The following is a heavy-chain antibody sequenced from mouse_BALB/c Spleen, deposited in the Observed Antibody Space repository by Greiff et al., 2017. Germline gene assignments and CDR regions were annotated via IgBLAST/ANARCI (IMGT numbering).Heavy chain of an antibody. Sequence: EVQLQESGGGLVKPGGSLKLSCAASGFTFSSYAMSWVRQTPEKRLEWVASISSGGSTYYPDSVKGRFTISRDNARNILYLQMSSLRSEDTAMYYCARGGSLPLMITTSYWYFDVWGAGTTVTVSS. V-gene: IGHV5-6-5*01. CDR1: GFTFSSYA. CDR3: ARGGSLPLMITTSYWYFDV. D-gene: IGHD2-4*01. CDR2: ISSGGST. J-gene: IGHJ1*01.